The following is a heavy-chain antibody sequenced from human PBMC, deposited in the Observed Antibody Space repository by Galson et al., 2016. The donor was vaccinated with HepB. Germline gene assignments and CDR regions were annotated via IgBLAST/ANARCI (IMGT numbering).Heavy chain of an antibody. CDR2: IYSSGHST. V-gene: IGHV3-23*05. CDR1: EFTFSSYA. Sequence: SLRLSCAASEFTFSSYAMSWVRQAPGKGLEWVSAIYSSGHSTYYTDSVTGRITISRDNSKNTLYQQMNSLRYEHTAVYYCAKAATAVFYYHGMDVWGQGTTVTVSS. J-gene: IGHJ6*02. CDR3: AKAATAVFYYHGMDV.